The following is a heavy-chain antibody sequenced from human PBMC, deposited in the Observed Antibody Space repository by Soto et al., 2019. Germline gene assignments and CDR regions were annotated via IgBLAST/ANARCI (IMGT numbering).Heavy chain of an antibody. V-gene: IGHV6-1*01. CDR3: ARGVAGSGFDL. Sequence: QTLSLTCAISGYSVASNTAAWNLIRSSPSRGLEWLGRTYYRSNWRHDYAVSVKSRITVNPDTSKNHFSLQLNSVTPDDTAVYYCARGVAGSGFDLWGQGTLVTVSS. CDR1: GYSVASNTAA. J-gene: IGHJ4*02. D-gene: IGHD6-19*01. CDR2: TYYRSNWRH.